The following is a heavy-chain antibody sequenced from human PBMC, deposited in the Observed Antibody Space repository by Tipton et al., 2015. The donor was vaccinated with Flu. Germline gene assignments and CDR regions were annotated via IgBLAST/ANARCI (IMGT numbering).Heavy chain of an antibody. CDR3: ARSTYHYGSWSSDY. D-gene: IGHD3-10*01. CDR2: ISHSGGT. CDR1: DYSISSGYY. J-gene: IGHJ4*02. V-gene: IGHV4-38-2*01. Sequence: TLSLTCAVSDYSISSGYYWGWIRQHPGEGLEWSGCISHSGGTNYNPSLKSRVTISVDTAKNQFSPRLSSVTAADTAVYYCARSTYHYGSWSSDYWGQGTLVTVSS.